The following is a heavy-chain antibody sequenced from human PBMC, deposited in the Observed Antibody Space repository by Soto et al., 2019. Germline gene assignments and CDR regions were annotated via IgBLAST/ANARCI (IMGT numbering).Heavy chain of an antibody. CDR1: GGSVSSGSYY. CDR3: ARYTKGYDYGDYVS. CDR2: IYYSGST. D-gene: IGHD4-17*01. Sequence: PSETLSLTCTVSGGSVSSGSYYWSWIRQPPGKGLEWIGYIYYSGSTNYNPSLKSRVTISVDTSKNQFSLKLSSVTAADTAVYYCARYTKGYDYGDYVSWGQGTLVTVSS. J-gene: IGHJ4*02. V-gene: IGHV4-61*01.